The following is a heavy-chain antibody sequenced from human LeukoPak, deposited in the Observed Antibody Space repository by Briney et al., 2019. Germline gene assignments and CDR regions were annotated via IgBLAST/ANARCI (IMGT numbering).Heavy chain of an antibody. CDR3: AKVLAVAGLPLDY. V-gene: IGHV3-21*04. CDR1: GFTFSSYS. Sequence: GGSLRLSCAASGFTFSSYSMNWVRQAPGKGLEWVSSISSSSSYIYYADSVKGRFTISRDNAKNSLYLQMNSLRAEDTAVYYCAKVLAVAGLPLDYWGQGTLVTVSS. D-gene: IGHD6-19*01. CDR2: ISSSSSYI. J-gene: IGHJ4*02.